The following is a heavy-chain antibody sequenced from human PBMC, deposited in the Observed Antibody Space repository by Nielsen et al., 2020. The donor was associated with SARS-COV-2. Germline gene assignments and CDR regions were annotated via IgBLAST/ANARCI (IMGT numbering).Heavy chain of an antibody. D-gene: IGHD5-24*01. Sequence: SETLSLTCTVSGGSISSESFYWNWIRQPPGKGLEWIGEIYHGGSANYSPSLKSRVTISVDRSNNMFSLRLTSVTAADTGVYYCARLIGYSTSSDYWGQGTLVTVSS. CDR1: GGSISSESFY. V-gene: IGHV4-39*07. CDR2: IYHGGSA. CDR3: ARLIGYSTSSDY. J-gene: IGHJ4*02.